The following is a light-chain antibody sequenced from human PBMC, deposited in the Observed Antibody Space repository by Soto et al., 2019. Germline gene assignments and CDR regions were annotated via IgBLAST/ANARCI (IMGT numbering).Light chain of an antibody. J-gene: IGLJ3*02. CDR3: GADHGSGSNFVWV. Sequence: QLVLTQPPSASASLGASVTLTCTLSSGYRNSKMDWYQQRPGKGHRFVMRVGAGGIVGSKGDGIPDRFSVLGSGLNRYLTIKNIQEEDESDYHCGADHGSGSNFVWVFGGGTKVTVL. CDR2: VGAGGIVG. V-gene: IGLV9-49*01. CDR1: SGYRNSK.